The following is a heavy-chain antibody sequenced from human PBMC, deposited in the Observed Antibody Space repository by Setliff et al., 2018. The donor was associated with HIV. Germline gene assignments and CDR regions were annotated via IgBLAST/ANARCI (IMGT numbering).Heavy chain of an antibody. CDR1: GLTFPRAW. Sequence: GGSLSLSCVASGLTFPRAWRGWVRPGPGRGLEWVSYISSSGSTIFYADSVKGRFTISRDNAKNPLYLQMNSLRAEDTAIYYCARGWFDSWGQGTLVTVSS. J-gene: IGHJ5*01. CDR2: ISSSGSTI. CDR3: ARGWFDS. V-gene: IGHV3-48*01.